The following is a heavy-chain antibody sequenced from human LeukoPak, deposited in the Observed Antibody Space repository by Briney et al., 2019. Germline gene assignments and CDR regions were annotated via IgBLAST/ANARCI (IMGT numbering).Heavy chain of an antibody. Sequence: GSLRLSCAASGFTLSSYEMNWVRQAPGKGLEWVSYISSSGSTIYYADSVKGRFTISRDNAKNSLYLQMNSLRVEDTAVYYCAELGITMIGGVWGKGTTVTISS. D-gene: IGHD3-10*02. CDR1: GFTLSSYE. CDR3: AELGITMIGGV. V-gene: IGHV3-48*03. CDR2: ISSSGSTI. J-gene: IGHJ6*04.